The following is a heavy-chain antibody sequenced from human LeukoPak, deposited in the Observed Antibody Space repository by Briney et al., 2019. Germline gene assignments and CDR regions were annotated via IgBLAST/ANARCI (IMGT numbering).Heavy chain of an antibody. CDR2: INPNSGGT. CDR3: AREPPHTFARYCSSTSCYAGVYYYYGMDV. D-gene: IGHD2-2*01. CDR1: GYTFTGYY. J-gene: IGHJ6*02. V-gene: IGHV1-2*02. Sequence: ASVTVSFKASGYTFTGYYIHWVRQAPGQGLEWVGWINPNSGGTNYAHKFQGRVTMTRDTSISTAYMELSRLRSDDTAVYYCAREPPHTFARYCSSTSCYAGVYYYYGMDVWGQGTTVTVSS.